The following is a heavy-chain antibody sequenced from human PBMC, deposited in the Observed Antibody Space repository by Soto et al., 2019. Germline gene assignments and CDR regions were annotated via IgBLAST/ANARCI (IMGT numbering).Heavy chain of an antibody. J-gene: IGHJ6*02. D-gene: IGHD3-9*01. CDR2: LSYDGSNE. CDR3: AKDLRRAFYGMDV. Sequence: QVQLVESGGGVVQPGTSLRLSCAASGFTFSSYGMHWVRQAPGKGLEWVTLLSYDGSNEYYADSVKGRFTISRDNSKNTLYLQINSLRTEDTAVYYCAKDLRRAFYGMDVWGQGTTVTVSS. V-gene: IGHV3-30*18. CDR1: GFTFSSYG.